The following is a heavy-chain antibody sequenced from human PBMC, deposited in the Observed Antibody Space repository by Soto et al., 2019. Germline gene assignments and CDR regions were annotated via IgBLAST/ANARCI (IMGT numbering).Heavy chain of an antibody. CDR1: GYTFTDYY. J-gene: IGHJ4*02. Sequence: QVQLVQSGAEVKMPGASVKVSCKASGYTFTDYYVHWVQQAPGQGLEWVAWINPKTGSTHYAQKFQGRVTMTRDTSINTAYMEVTSLTSDDTAVYYCARTPESAHHDYWGQGTLVTVSS. V-gene: IGHV1-2*02. CDR2: INPKTGST. CDR3: ARTPESAHHDY. D-gene: IGHD6-6*01.